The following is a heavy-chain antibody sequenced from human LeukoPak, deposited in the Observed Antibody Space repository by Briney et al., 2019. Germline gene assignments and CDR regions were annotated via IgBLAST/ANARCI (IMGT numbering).Heavy chain of an antibody. V-gene: IGHV3-7*01. Sequence: GGSLRLSCAASGFTFSSYWMSWVRQAPGKGLEWVANIKQDGSEKYYVDSVKGRFTISRDNAKNSLYLQMNSLRAEDTAVYYCARFRKMLPVDFDYWGQGTLVTVSS. D-gene: IGHD3-10*02. CDR1: GFTFSSYW. CDR3: ARFRKMLPVDFDY. J-gene: IGHJ4*02. CDR2: IKQDGSEK.